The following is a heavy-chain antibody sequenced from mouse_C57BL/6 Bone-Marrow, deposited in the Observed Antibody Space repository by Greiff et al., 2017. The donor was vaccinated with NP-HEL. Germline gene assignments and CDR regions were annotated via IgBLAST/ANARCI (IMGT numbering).Heavy chain of an antibody. CDR1: GFPITSGYY. V-gene: IGHV12-3*01. Sequence: QVQLQQSGPGLVKPSQSLFLTCSITGFPITSGYYWIWIRQSPGKPLEWMGYITHSGETFYNPSLQSPISITRETSKNQFFLQLNSVTTEDTAMYYCAGDDYYGNYWFAYWGQGTLVTVSA. D-gene: IGHD2-1*01. J-gene: IGHJ3*01. CDR3: AGDDYYGNYWFAY. CDR2: ITHSGET.